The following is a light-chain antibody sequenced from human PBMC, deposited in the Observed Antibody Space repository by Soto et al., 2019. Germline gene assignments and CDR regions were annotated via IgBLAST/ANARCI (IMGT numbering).Light chain of an antibody. J-gene: IGLJ2*01. CDR2: SNN. Sequence: QSVLTQPPSASGTPGQRITISCSGSSSNIGSHTVNWHQQVPGTAPKLLIYSNNERPSGVPDRFSGSKSGTSASLAISGLQSEDEANYYCASWDDSLYGVIFGGGTKLTVL. CDR1: SSNIGSHT. V-gene: IGLV1-44*01. CDR3: ASWDDSLYGVI.